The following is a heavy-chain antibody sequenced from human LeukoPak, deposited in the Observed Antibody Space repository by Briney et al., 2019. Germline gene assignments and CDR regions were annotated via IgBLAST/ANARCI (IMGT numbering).Heavy chain of an antibody. V-gene: IGHV7-4-1*02. Sequence: VSVKVSCKASGYTFTSYAMNWVRQAPGQGLEWMGWININTGNPTYAQGFTGRFVFSLDTSASTAYLQISSLKAEDTAMYYCARVGFPTYYYYMDVWGKGTTVTVSS. J-gene: IGHJ6*03. CDR3: ARVGFPTYYYYMDV. CDR2: ININTGNP. CDR1: GYTFTSYA. D-gene: IGHD3-10*01.